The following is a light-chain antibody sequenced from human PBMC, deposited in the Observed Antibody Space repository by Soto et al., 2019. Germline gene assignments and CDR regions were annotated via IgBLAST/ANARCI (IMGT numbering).Light chain of an antibody. Sequence: QSVLTQPASVSGSPGQSITISCTGTSSDVGGYNYVSWYQQHPDEAPKLMIYEVSNRPSGVSNRFSGSKSGNTASLTISGLQSEDEGNYYCSSYTRGSTLVFGGGTKLTVL. V-gene: IGLV2-14*01. CDR3: SSYTRGSTLV. J-gene: IGLJ3*02. CDR1: SSDVGGYNY. CDR2: EVS.